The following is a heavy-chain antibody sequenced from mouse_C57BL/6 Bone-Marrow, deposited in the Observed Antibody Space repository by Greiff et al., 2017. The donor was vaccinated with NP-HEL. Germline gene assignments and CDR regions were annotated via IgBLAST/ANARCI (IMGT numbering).Heavy chain of an antibody. CDR1: GYAFTNYL. CDR3: ARSGQRRLRLDY. CDR2: INPGSGGT. Sequence: QVQLQQSGAELVRPGTSVKVSCKASGYAFTNYLIEWVKQRPGQGLEWIGVINPGSGGTNYNEKFKGKATLTADKSSSTAYMQLSSLTSEDSAVYFCARSGQRRLRLDYWGQGTTLTVSS. V-gene: IGHV1-54*01. J-gene: IGHJ2*01. D-gene: IGHD3-2*02.